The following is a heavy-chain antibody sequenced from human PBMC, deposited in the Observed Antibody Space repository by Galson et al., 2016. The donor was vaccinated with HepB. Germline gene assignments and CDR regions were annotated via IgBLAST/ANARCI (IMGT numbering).Heavy chain of an antibody. CDR2: IYYDGTT. V-gene: IGHV4-31*03. CDR3: ATRVVTTLRGLGY. D-gene: IGHD4-23*01. J-gene: IGHJ4*02. CDR1: GGSISSRTYF. Sequence: TLSLTCTVSGGSISSRTYFWNWIRQHPDKGLEWIGYIYYDGTTHYNPSLKSRVTFSVDTSQNQFSLHLTSVTAADAAVYYCATRVVTTLRGLGYWGPGTLVTVSS.